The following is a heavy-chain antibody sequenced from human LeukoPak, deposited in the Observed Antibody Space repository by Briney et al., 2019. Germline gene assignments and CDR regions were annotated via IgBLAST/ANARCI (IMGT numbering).Heavy chain of an antibody. V-gene: IGHV3-64*01. D-gene: IGHD1-1*01. Sequence: PGGSLRLSCAASGFTFSSYAMHWVRQAPGKGLEYVSAISSNGGSTYYANSVKGRFTISRDNSKNTLYLQMRSLRAEDMAVYYCARDFLRLEDPANYFDYWGQGTLVTVSS. CDR3: ARDFLRLEDPANYFDY. J-gene: IGHJ4*02. CDR2: ISSNGGST. CDR1: GFTFSSYA.